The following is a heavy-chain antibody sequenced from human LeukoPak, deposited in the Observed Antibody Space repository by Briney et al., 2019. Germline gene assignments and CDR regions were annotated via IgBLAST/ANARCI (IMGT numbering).Heavy chain of an antibody. D-gene: IGHD6-19*01. CDR3: ARDGSAVAAPGYYGMDV. Sequence: GGSLRLSCAASGFTFSSYAMHWVRQAPGKGLEYVSAISSNGGSTYYAHSVKGRFTISRDNSKNTLYLQMGSLRAEDVAVYYCARDGSAVAAPGYYGMDVWGQGTTVTVSS. J-gene: IGHJ6*02. V-gene: IGHV3-64*01. CDR2: ISSNGGST. CDR1: GFTFSSYA.